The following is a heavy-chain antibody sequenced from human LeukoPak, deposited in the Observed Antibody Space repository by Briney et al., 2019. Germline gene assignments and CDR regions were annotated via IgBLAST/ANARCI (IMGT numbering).Heavy chain of an antibody. CDR3: ARNRAGSGYYLSFDI. V-gene: IGHV1-8*01. CDR2: MSPSTGNT. D-gene: IGHD3-22*01. J-gene: IGHJ3*02. CDR1: GYTFTSYD. Sequence: GASVKVSCKASGYTFTSYDINWVRQATGQGFEWMGWMSPSTGNTGYAQKFQGRVTMTRYTSVSTAYMELSSLRSEDTAVYYCARNRAGSGYYLSFDIWGQGTMVTVSS.